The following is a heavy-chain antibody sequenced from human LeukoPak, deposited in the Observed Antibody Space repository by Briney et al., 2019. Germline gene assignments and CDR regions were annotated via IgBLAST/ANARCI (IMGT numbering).Heavy chain of an antibody. CDR2: IYTSGST. D-gene: IGHD6-13*01. CDR3: ARVRIAAARSVRYYYYYMDV. V-gene: IGHV4-61*02. J-gene: IGHJ6*03. Sequence: SETLSLTCTVSGGSISSGSYYWSWIRQPAGKGLEWIGRIYTSGSTNYNPSLKSRVTISVDTSKNQFSLKLSSVTAADTAVYYCARVRIAAARSVRYYYYYMDVWGKGTTVTIS. CDR1: GGSISSGSYY.